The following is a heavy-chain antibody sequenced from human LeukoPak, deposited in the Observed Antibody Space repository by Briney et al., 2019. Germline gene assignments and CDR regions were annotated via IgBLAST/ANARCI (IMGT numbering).Heavy chain of an antibody. CDR2: INHSGST. Sequence: SSETLSLTCAVYGGSFSGYYWSWIRQPPGKGLEWIGEINHSGSTNYNPSLKSRVTISVDTSKNQFSLKLSSVTAADTAVYYCARDRPIYSSGWYDNWFDPWGQGTLVTVSS. V-gene: IGHV4-34*01. CDR3: ARDRPIYSSGWYDNWFDP. J-gene: IGHJ5*02. D-gene: IGHD6-19*01. CDR1: GGSFSGYY.